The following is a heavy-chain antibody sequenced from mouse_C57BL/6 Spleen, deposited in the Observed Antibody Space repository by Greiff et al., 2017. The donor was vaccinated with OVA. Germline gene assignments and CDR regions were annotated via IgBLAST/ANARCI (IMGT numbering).Heavy chain of an antibody. CDR2: IYPRSGNT. V-gene: IGHV1-81*01. CDR3: ARSPITTVVARWYFDV. CDR1: GYTFTSYG. J-gene: IGHJ1*03. D-gene: IGHD1-1*01. Sequence: VQLQESGAELARPGASVKLSCKASGYTFTSYGISWVKQRTGQGLEWIGEIYPRSGNTYYNEKFKGKATLTADKSSSTAYMELRSLTSEDSAVDFCARSPITTVVARWYFDVWGTGTTVTVSS.